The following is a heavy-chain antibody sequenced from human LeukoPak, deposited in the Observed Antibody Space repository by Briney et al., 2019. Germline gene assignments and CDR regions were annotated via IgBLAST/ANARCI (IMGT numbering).Heavy chain of an antibody. CDR1: GFTFSSYA. CDR2: ISERTGST. CDR3: AKRGETATKGLDS. J-gene: IGHJ4*02. Sequence: GGSLRLSCAASGFTFSSYAMSWVRQAPGKGLERVSGISERTGSTSYADSVKGRFTISRDNSKNTLSLQMNSLRAEDTAVYYCAKRGETATKGLDSWGQGTLVTVSS. V-gene: IGHV3-23*01. D-gene: IGHD5-24*01.